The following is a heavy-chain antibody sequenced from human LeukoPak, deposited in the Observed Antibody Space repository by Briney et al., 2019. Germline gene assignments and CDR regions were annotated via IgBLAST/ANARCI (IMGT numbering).Heavy chain of an antibody. CDR1: GYSFTSYW. CDR2: IYPGDSDT. V-gene: IGHV5-51*01. CDR3: ARHAYGSGSYYNVDGDH. D-gene: IGHD3-10*01. J-gene: IGHJ4*02. Sequence: GESLKISCKGSGYSFTSYWIGWVRQMPGKGLEWMGIIYPGDSDTRYSPSFHGQVTISADKSISTAYLQWSSLKASDTAMYYCARHAYGSGSYYNVDGDHWGQGTLVTVSS.